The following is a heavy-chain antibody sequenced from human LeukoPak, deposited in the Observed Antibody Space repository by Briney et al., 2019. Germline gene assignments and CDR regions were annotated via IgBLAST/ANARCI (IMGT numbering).Heavy chain of an antibody. J-gene: IGHJ4*02. Sequence: GGSLRLSCADSGFTFSGYWMNWVRQAPGKGLEWVANINQNGGEKYYVDSVKGRFTISRDNGKNSLYLQMNSLRAEDTAVYYCARYRHLGYWGQGTLVTVSS. V-gene: IGHV3-7*01. CDR1: GFTFSGYW. CDR2: INQNGGEK. CDR3: ARYRHLGY.